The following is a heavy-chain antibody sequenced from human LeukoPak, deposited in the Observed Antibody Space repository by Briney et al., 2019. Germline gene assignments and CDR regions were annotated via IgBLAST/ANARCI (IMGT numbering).Heavy chain of an antibody. Sequence: GGSLRLSCTASGFTFKDYGMSWVRQGPGKGLEWVAIMEEYGSYIFYVDSVKGRFIISRDNARNSLYLQMNNLRAEDTAVYYCARPRGCGSARCNNFDSWGQGTLVTVSS. D-gene: IGHD2-2*01. CDR1: GFTFKDYG. CDR2: MEEYGSYI. V-gene: IGHV3-7*03. CDR3: ARPRGCGSARCNNFDS. J-gene: IGHJ4*02.